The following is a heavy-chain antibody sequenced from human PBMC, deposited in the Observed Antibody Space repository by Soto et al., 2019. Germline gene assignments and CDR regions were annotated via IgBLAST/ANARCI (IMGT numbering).Heavy chain of an antibody. D-gene: IGHD5-12*01. J-gene: IGHJ4*02. V-gene: IGHV4-34*01. CDR3: ARYKSDIEMPRLYYFDY. CDR1: AGSFSHYY. CDR2: IKHSGSS. Sequence: SETLSLTCAVYAGSFSHYYWNWIRQSPGKGLEWIGKIKHSGSSNYNPSLRSRVSISVDMSKNQFSLKLTSVTAADTAVYYCARYKSDIEMPRLYYFDYWGPGTLVPVSS.